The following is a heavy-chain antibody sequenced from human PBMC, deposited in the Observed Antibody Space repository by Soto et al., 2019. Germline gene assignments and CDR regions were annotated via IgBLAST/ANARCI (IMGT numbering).Heavy chain of an antibody. Sequence: GGSLRVSCAASEFTFSSYSMHWVRQDPGKGLEWVSYISGSSSTIYYADSVKGRFTISRDNAKNSLYLQMNSLRAEDTAVYYCARDPTGYSDARNDYWGQGTLVTVS. J-gene: IGHJ4*02. D-gene: IGHD5-12*01. V-gene: IGHV3-48*01. CDR2: ISGSSSTI. CDR3: ARDPTGYSDARNDY. CDR1: EFTFSSYS.